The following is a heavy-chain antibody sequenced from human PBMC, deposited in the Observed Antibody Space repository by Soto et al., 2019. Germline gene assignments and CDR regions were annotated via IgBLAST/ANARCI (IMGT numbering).Heavy chain of an antibody. CDR2: VYSSGGT. J-gene: IGHJ5*02. CDR1: GGSMTSYY. CDR3: ARGQRFSDWFDP. Sequence: SETLSLTCTVSGGSMTSYYWTWIRQPAGKGLEWIGRVYSSGGTHYNPSLKSRVTISLDTSKNQFSLRLLSVTDADTAVYFCARGQRFSDWFDPWGQGTLVTVSS. V-gene: IGHV4-4*07. D-gene: IGHD3-3*01.